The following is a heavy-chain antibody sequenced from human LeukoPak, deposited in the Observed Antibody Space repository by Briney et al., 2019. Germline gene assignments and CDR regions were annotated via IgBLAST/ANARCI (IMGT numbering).Heavy chain of an antibody. CDR1: GYSFTSYW. V-gene: IGHV5-51*01. J-gene: IGHJ6*03. Sequence: GESLKISCKGSGYSFTSYWIGWVRQMPGKGLEWLGIIYPGDSDTRYSPSFQGQVTISADKSISTAYLQWSSLKASDTAMYYCARHIVVVTATNYYYYMDVSGKGTTVTVSS. CDR2: IYPGDSDT. D-gene: IGHD2-21*02. CDR3: ARHIVVVTATNYYYYMDV.